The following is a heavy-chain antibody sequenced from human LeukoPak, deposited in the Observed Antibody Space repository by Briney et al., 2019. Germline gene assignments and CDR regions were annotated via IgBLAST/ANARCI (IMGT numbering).Heavy chain of an antibody. V-gene: IGHV4-59*08. CDR3: AGHHPRNTVDF. J-gene: IGHJ4*02. D-gene: IGHD2/OR15-2a*01. CDR2: ISDIGSI. Sequence: SETLSLTCTVSGGSISSYYWSWIRQPPGKGLEWIACISDIGSINYNPSLKSRVTISLDTSKSQFSLKLSSVTAADTAVYYCAGHHPRNTVDFWGQGTLVTVSS. CDR1: GGSISSYY.